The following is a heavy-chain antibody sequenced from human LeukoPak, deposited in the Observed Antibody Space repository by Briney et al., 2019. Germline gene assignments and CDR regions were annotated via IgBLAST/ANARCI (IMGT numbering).Heavy chain of an antibody. Sequence: PSETLSLTCTVSGGSISSYYWSWIRQPPGKGLEWIGYIYYSGSTNYNPSLKSRVTISVDTSKNQFSLKLSSVTAADTAVYYCARHDKSGGYYYDSSGYYLDYWGQGTLVTVSS. CDR3: ARHDKSGGYYYDSSGYYLDY. V-gene: IGHV4-59*08. CDR1: GGSISSYY. J-gene: IGHJ4*02. CDR2: IYYSGST. D-gene: IGHD3-22*01.